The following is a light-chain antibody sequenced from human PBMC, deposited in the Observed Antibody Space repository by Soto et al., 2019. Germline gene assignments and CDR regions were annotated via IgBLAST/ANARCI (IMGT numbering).Light chain of an antibody. J-gene: IGKJ1*01. V-gene: IGKV3D-20*01. Sequence: EIVSTQSPGTLSLSPGDRATLSCGASQSVSRSYLAWYQQKPGLAPRLIIYDASTRATGIPDRFSGSGSGTDFTLTISSLEPEDFAVYYCQQYGSSGTFGQGTKVDI. CDR2: DAS. CDR1: QSVSRSY. CDR3: QQYGSSGT.